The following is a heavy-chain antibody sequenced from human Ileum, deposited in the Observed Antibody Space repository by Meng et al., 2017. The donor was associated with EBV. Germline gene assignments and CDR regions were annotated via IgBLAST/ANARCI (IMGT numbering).Heavy chain of an antibody. CDR2: INPGIGST. Sequence: QVQLWQSGAESKKPGASGGISCKASGYKFDDYTIQWLRQAPGQRLEWLGWINPGIGSTYDSKTIRGRLTITMDTSASTVYMRLTSLTSEDTAVYYCAREEGGRFDSWGQGTLVTVFS. V-gene: IGHV1-3*01. J-gene: IGHJ4*02. D-gene: IGHD2-15*01. CDR1: GYKFDDYT. CDR3: AREEGGRFDS.